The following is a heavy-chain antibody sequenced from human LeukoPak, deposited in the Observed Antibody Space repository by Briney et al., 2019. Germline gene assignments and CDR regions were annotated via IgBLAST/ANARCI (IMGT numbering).Heavy chain of an antibody. D-gene: IGHD4-17*01. J-gene: IGHJ4*02. CDR3: ARDRGTTVTIFDY. V-gene: IGHV3-30-3*01. Sequence: GGSLRLSCAASGFTFAMHWVRQAPGKGLEWVAVISYDGSNEYYADSVKGRFTISRDNSKNTLYLQMNSLRAEDTAVYYCARDRGTTVTIFDYWGQGTLVTVSS. CDR2: ISYDGSNE. CDR1: GFTFA.